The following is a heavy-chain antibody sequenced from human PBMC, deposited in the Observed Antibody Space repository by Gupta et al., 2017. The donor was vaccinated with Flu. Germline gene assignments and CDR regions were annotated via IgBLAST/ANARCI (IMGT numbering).Heavy chain of an antibody. Sequence: VQLQESGPRLFTPSETLSLTCAASGYSITSSYYWGWFRQAPGKGLENIGTIYYFGGTYYTPSFKSRATRSIDPSKGQLSLNLRSVTAADTAVYYCAKMRGNSGSDCFDYWGQGTLVTVSS. J-gene: IGHJ4*02. CDR3: AKMRGNSGSDCFDY. CDR1: GYSITSSYY. V-gene: IGHV4-38-2*01. CDR2: IYYFGGT. D-gene: IGHD5-12*01.